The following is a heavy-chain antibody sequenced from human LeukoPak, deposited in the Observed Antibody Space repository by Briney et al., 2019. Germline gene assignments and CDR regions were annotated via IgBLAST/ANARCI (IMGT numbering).Heavy chain of an antibody. CDR2: ITPSVGST. V-gene: IGHV1-46*01. D-gene: IGHD6-19*01. CDR1: GYTFTTSN. CDR3: ARVISGWYYFDY. J-gene: IGHJ4*02. Sequence: ASVKVSCKASGYTFTTSNMHWVRQPPGQGLEWMGKITPSVGSTSYAKKFQGRVTMTRDTSTSTVYRELRSLRSDDTAVYYCARVISGWYYFDYWGQGTLVTVSS.